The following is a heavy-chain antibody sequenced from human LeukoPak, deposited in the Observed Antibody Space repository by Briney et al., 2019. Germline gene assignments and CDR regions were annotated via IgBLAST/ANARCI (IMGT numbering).Heavy chain of an antibody. CDR3: EPMAKIARFHY. CDR1: GHPLSSSSYY. D-gene: IGHD5-24*01. Sequence: PSETLSLTCTVSGHPLSSSSYYWRRIRQPPAKGLVWIGRIYYSVSTYYNPSPNSRVTISVHTSKNQFSLQLSSVTSADTAVYYCEPMAKIARFHYSGQGTLVT. V-gene: IGHV4-39*01. J-gene: IGHJ4*02. CDR2: IYYSVST.